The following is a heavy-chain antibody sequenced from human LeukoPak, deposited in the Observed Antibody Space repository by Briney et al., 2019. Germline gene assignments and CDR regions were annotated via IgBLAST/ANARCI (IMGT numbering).Heavy chain of an antibody. CDR2: IYHSGST. CDR1: GGSISSGGYS. CDR3: ARVLDYDSSGYYYPGFDY. J-gene: IGHJ4*02. V-gene: IGHV4-30-2*01. D-gene: IGHD3-22*01. Sequence: SQTLSLTCAVSGGSISSGGYSWSWIRQPPGKGLEWIGYIYHSGSTYYNPSLKSRVTISVDTSKNQFSLKLSSVTAADTAVYYCARVLDYDSSGYYYPGFDYWGQGTLVTVSS.